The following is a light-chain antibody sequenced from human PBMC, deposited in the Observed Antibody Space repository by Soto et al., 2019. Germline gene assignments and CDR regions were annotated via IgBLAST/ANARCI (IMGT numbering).Light chain of an antibody. CDR2: EVS. V-gene: IGLV2-14*01. Sequence: QSALTQPASVSGSPGQSITISCTGTSSDVGVYNYVSWYQQHPGKAPKLMIYEVSNRPSGVSNRFSGSKSGNTASLTISGRQSEDEADYYCSSYTTSATLVCGGGTKLTVL. CDR3: SSYTTSATLV. J-gene: IGLJ3*02. CDR1: SSDVGVYNY.